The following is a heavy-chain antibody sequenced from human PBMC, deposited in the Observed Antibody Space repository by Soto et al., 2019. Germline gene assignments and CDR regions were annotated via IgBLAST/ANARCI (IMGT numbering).Heavy chain of an antibody. Sequence: PSETLSLTCTVSGGSISSYYWSWIRQPPGKGLEWIGYIYYSGSTNYNPSLKSRVTISVDTSKNQFSLKLSSVTAADTAVYYCARDSLIGYSYGWFDPWGQGTLVTVS. V-gene: IGHV4-59*01. CDR2: IYYSGST. CDR3: ARDSLIGYSYGWFDP. D-gene: IGHD5-18*01. CDR1: GGSISSYY. J-gene: IGHJ5*02.